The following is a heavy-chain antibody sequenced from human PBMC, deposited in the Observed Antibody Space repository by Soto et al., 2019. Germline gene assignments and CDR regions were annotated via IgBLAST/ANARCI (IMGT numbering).Heavy chain of an antibody. J-gene: IGHJ6*02. Sequence: QVQLVQSGAEVKKPGASVKVSCKASGYTFTSYDINWVRQATGQGLEWKGWMNPNSGNTGYAQKFQGRLTMTRNTSISTAYMELSSLRSEDTAVYYCARERTGTTSMDVWGQGTTVTVSS. CDR2: MNPNSGNT. CDR1: GYTFTSYD. V-gene: IGHV1-8*01. CDR3: ARERTGTTSMDV. D-gene: IGHD1-1*01.